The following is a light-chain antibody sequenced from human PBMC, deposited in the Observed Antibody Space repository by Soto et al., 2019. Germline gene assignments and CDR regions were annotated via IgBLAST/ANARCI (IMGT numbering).Light chain of an antibody. CDR3: QQYNSYSQT. CDR1: QSVSRN. J-gene: IGKJ1*01. V-gene: IGKV3-15*01. CDR2: DAS. Sequence: IVMTQSPGTLSVSPWERATLSCRASQSVSRNLAWYQQKPGQAPRLLIYDASTRATGIPDRFSGSGSGTEFTLTISSLQPDDFATYYCQQYNSYSQTFGQGTKVDI.